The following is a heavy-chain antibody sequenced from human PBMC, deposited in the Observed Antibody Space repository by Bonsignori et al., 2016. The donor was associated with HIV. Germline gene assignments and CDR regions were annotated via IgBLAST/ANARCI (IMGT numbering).Heavy chain of an antibody. CDR1: GYTFTNYW. J-gene: IGHJ6*02. CDR3: ARQGFSSRIRRGMDV. V-gene: IGHV5-51*06. CDR2: IYPDDSDT. Sequence: VQLVQSGAEVKKPGESLKISCKGSGYTFTNYWIGWVRQMPGKGLEWMGIIYPDDSDTKYSPSFQGQVTMSADKSINTAYLQWSSLKASDTAIYYCARQGFSSRIRRGMDVWGQGTTVTVSS. D-gene: IGHD5/OR15-5a*01.